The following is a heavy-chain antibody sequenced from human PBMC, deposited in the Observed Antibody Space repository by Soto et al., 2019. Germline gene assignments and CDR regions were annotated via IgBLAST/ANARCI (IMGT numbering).Heavy chain of an antibody. V-gene: IGHV1-8*01. CDR2: MNPNSGNT. D-gene: IGHD2-15*01. CDR3: ARRRVVTSFVRYYYGMYV. CDR1: GYTFTSYD. J-gene: IGHJ6*02. Sequence: ASVKVSCKASGYTFTSYDINWVRQATGQGLEWMGWMNPNSGNTGYAQKFQGRVTMTRNTSISTAYMELSSLRSEDTAVYYCARRRVVTSFVRYYYGMYVWGQGNTVTVS.